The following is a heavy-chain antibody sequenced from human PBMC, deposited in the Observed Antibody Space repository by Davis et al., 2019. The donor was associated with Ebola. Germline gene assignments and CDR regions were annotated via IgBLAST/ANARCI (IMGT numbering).Heavy chain of an antibody. D-gene: IGHD2-2*02. Sequence: GGSLKISCAASGFTFSSYSMNWVRQAPGKGLEWVSSISSSSSYIYYADSVKGRFTISRDNARNSLYLQMNSLRAEDTAVYYCARDGVVVVPAAIVDYYYYYGMDVWGQGTTVTVSS. J-gene: IGHJ6*02. CDR1: GFTFSSYS. CDR3: ARDGVVVVPAAIVDYYYYYGMDV. V-gene: IGHV3-21*04. CDR2: ISSSSSYI.